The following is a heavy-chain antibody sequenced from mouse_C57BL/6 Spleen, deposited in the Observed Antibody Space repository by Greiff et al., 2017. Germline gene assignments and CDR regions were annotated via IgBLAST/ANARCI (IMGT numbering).Heavy chain of an antibody. J-gene: IGHJ3*01. D-gene: IGHD1-1*01. CDR3: ARDTTVVARGLAY. CDR2: IYPGSGST. Sequence: QVQLQQPGAELVKPGASVKMSCKASGYTFTSYWITWVQQRPGQGLEWIGDIYPGSGSTNYNEKFKSKATLTVDTSSSTAYMQLSSLTSEDAAVECCARDTTVVARGLAYWGQGTLVTVSA. CDR1: GYTFTSYW. V-gene: IGHV1-55*01.